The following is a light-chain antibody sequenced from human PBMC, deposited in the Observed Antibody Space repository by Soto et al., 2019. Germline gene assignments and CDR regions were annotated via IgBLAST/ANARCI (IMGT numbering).Light chain of an antibody. Sequence: EIVLTQSPATLSLSPGERATLSCRASQSVSSYLAWYQQKPGQAPRLLIYAASTRATGIPARFSGSGSGTEFTLTISSLQSEDSAVYYCQQYNNWPLTFGGGTKVEI. J-gene: IGKJ4*01. V-gene: IGKV3D-15*01. CDR3: QQYNNWPLT. CDR1: QSVSSY. CDR2: AAS.